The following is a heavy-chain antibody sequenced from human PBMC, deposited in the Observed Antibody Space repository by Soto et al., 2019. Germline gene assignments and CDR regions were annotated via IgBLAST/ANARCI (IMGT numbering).Heavy chain of an antibody. CDR2: IIPIFGTA. CDR1: GGTFSSYA. CDR3: AXDHGAYTPGVRNYGMDV. Sequence: CSVKVSCKASGGTFSSYAISWVRQAPGQGLEWMGGIIPIFGTANYAQKFQGRVTITADESTSTAYMELSSLRSEDTAVYYCAXDHGAYTPGVRNYGMDVWGQGTTVTVSS. J-gene: IGHJ6*02. D-gene: IGHD3-10*01. V-gene: IGHV1-69*13.